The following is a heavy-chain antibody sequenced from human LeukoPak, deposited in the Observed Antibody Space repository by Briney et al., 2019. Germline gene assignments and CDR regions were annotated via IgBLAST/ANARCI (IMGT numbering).Heavy chain of an antibody. CDR3: ARGWTTVTTYRYYYYGMDV. CDR2: INRSGST. V-gene: IGHV4-34*01. Sequence: SETLSLTCAVYGGSFSGYYWSWIRQPPGKGLEWIGEINRSGSTNYNPSLKSRVTISVDTSKNQFSLKLSSVTAADTAVYYCARGWTTVTTYRYYYYGMDVWGQGTTVTVSS. D-gene: IGHD4-17*01. J-gene: IGHJ6*02. CDR1: GGSFSGYY.